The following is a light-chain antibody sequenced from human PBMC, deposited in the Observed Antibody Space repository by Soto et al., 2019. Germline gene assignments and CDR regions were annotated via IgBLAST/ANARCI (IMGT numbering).Light chain of an antibody. CDR2: AAS. CDR3: QKYNSATLT. J-gene: IGKJ4*01. Sequence: DIQMTQSPSSLSASLGDRVTITCRASQGIGGYLAWFQQKPGKVPKLLIYAASTLQSGVPSRFSGSGSGTDFTLTISSLQPEDFATYYCQKYNSATLTFGGGTKVEIK. V-gene: IGKV1-27*01. CDR1: QGIGGY.